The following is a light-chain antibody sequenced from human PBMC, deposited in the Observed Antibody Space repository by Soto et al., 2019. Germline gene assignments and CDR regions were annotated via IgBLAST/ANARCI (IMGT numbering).Light chain of an antibody. J-gene: IGKJ1*01. Sequence: AIPVTQSPSSLSASVGDRVTITCRASQAIRTDLGWYQQKPGKAPKLLIFAASNLHSGVPSRLSGSGSGTDFTLNFINLQAEHFAPYYCLQEYNYPRSFGQR. CDR3: LQEYNYPRS. V-gene: IGKV1-6*01. CDR2: AAS. CDR1: QAIRTD.